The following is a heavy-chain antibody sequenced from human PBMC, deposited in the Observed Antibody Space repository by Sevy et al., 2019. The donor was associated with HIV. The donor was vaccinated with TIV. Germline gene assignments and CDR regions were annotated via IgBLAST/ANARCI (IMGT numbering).Heavy chain of an antibody. CDR3: ARLTTRPTSDLYGMDV. CDR1: GYTFSDYY. CDR2: INPNDGVT. D-gene: IGHD4-17*01. V-gene: IGHV1-2*02. Sequence: ASVKVSCKASGYTFSDYYIHWVRQAPGQGLEWMAWINPNDGVTHYAQRFQGGVTLTRDTSVSTAYMELRGLRYDEMAIYYCARLTTRPTSDLYGMDVWGQGTPVTVSS. J-gene: IGHJ6*02.